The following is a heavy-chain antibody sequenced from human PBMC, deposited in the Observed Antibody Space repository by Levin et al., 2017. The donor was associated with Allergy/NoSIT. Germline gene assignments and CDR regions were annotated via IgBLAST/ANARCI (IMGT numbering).Heavy chain of an antibody. CDR1: GFTISSNY. V-gene: IGHV3-53*01. CDR2: IYSGGST. CDR3: ARSRIYSGSQDAFDI. Sequence: GGSLRLSCAASGFTISSNYMSWVRQAPGKGLEWVSVIYSGGSTYYADSVKGRFTISRDNSKNTLYLQMNSLRAEDTAVYYCARSRIYSGSQDAFDIWGQGTMVTVSS. D-gene: IGHD1-26*01. J-gene: IGHJ3*02.